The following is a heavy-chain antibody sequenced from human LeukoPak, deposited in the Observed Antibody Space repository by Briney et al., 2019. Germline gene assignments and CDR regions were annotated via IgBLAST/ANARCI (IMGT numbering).Heavy chain of an antibody. CDR2: IIPIFGTA. D-gene: IGHD3-22*01. J-gene: IGHJ3*02. Sequence: ASVKVSCKASGGTFSSYAISWVRQAPGQGLEWMGGIIPIFGTANYAQKFQGRVTITADKSTSTAYMELSSLRSEDTAVYYCASLTYYYDSSGYYYDGAFDIWGQGTMVTVSS. V-gene: IGHV1-69*06. CDR1: GGTFSSYA. CDR3: ASLTYYYDSSGYYYDGAFDI.